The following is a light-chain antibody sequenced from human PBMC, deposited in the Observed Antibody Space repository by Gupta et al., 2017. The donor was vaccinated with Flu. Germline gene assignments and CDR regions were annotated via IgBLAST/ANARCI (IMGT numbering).Light chain of an antibody. V-gene: IGLV2-14*01. CDR1: SSDVGGYNY. CDR3: SSYTSSSTSGYV. J-gene: IGLJ1*01. CDR2: EVS. Sequence: QSALTQPASVSGSPGQSITISCTGTSSDVGGYNYVSWYQPHPGKAPNLMIYEVSNRPSGGANRFSGSKSGTTAAITISGLQAEDEADYYCSSYTSSSTSGYVFGTGTKVTVL.